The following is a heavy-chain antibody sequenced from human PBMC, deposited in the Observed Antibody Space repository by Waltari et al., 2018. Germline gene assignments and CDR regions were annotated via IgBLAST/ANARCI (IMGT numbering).Heavy chain of an antibody. V-gene: IGHV1-69-2*01. CDR3: ATDHYDY. Sequence: EVQLVQSGAGVKKPGATGKISCTASGFTFTDYYMHWGQPAPGKGLEWMGRVDPEDGETIYAEKFQGRVTITADTSTDTAYMELSSLRSEDTAVYYCATDHYDYWGQGTLVTVSS. CDR1: GFTFTDYY. CDR2: VDPEDGET. J-gene: IGHJ4*02.